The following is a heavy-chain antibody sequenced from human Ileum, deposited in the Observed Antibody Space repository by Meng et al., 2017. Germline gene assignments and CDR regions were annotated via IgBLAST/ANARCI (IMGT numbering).Heavy chain of an antibody. D-gene: IGHD5-12*01. CDR3: AKDRAKSGYDGDFDY. V-gene: IGHV3-23*04. J-gene: IGHJ4*02. CDR2: ISASGATT. CDR1: GLSFSSYD. Sequence: VQLVESGGGVVQPERSLRLSCVVSGLSFSSYDMTWVRQAPGKGLEWVSGISASGATTYYADSVRGRFTISRDNSKNTLYLQMDSLGVEDAAIYYCAKDRAKSGYDGDFDYWGQGTLVTVSS.